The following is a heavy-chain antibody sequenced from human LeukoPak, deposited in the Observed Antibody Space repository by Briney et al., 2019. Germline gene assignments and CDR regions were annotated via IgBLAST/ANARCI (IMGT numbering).Heavy chain of an antibody. CDR1: GFTFSSYG. J-gene: IGHJ3*02. Sequence: GGSLRLSCAASGFTFSSYGMHWVRQAPGKGLEWVAVIWYDGSNKYYADSVKGRFTISRDNSKNTLYLQMNSLRAEDTAVYYCARDKGYCSGGSCYSFGAFDIWGQGTMVTVSS. CDR3: ARDKGYCSGGSCYSFGAFDI. D-gene: IGHD2-15*01. CDR2: IWYDGSNK. V-gene: IGHV3-33*01.